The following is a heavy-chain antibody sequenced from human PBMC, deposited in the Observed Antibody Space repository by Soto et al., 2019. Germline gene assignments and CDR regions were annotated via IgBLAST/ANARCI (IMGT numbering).Heavy chain of an antibody. D-gene: IGHD1-20*01. J-gene: IGHJ3*02. CDR3: AHWGGDNSVDAFDI. CDR2: IYWDDDK. CDR1: GFSLRTSRVG. V-gene: IGHV2-5*02. Sequence: QITLKESGPTLVKPTQTLTLTCTFSGFSLRTSRVGVGWIRQPPGKALEWLALIYWDDDKRYSPSLKSRLTITRDTSKNQVVLTMTNMDPVDTATFYCAHWGGDNSVDAFDIWGKGTMVTVSS.